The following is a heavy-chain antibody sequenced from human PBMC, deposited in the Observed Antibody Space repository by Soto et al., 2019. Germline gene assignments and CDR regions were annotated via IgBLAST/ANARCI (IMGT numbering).Heavy chain of an antibody. CDR2: ISGSGGST. J-gene: IGHJ4*02. Sequence: EVQLLESGGGLIQPGGSLRLSCTASGFTFSIYAMSWVRQSPGKGLEWVSGISGSGGSTYYTDSVKGRCTISRDNSKNTLYLQMNSLRDEDRGVYHCARGIDFWAQNFDNWGQGTLVTVSS. D-gene: IGHD3-3*01. V-gene: IGHV3-23*01. CDR1: GFTFSIYA. CDR3: ARGIDFWAQNFDN.